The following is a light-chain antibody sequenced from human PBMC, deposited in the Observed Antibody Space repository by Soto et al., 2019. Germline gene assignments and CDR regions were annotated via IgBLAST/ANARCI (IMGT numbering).Light chain of an antibody. J-gene: IGKJ4*01. CDR3: QQTYSRPLT. CDR1: QAIRND. Sequence: IQIPHSPSSLSASVVDRVPITCRASQAIRNDLAWYQQKPGRAPKRLIYGSSSLQSGVPSRFSGRGSGTDFTLTISSLQPEDFAAYYCQQTYSRPLTFGGGTKVDIK. V-gene: IGKV1-39*01. CDR2: GSS.